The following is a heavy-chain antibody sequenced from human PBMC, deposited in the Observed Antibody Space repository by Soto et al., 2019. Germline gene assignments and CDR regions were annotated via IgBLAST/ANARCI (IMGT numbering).Heavy chain of an antibody. V-gene: IGHV3-23*01. CDR2: ISGSGGTT. CDR3: AKDRPIGYCTSSSCPTDAFDI. D-gene: IGHD2-2*01. CDR1: AFPFSCWA. J-gene: IGHJ3*02. Sequence: GGSMGLSCAASAFPFSCWAVSWVRQAPGKGLEWVSTISGSGGTTYYADSVKGRFTISRDNSKNTLYLQLNSLRAEDTAIYYCAKDRPIGYCTSSSCPTDAFDIWGQGTMVTVSS.